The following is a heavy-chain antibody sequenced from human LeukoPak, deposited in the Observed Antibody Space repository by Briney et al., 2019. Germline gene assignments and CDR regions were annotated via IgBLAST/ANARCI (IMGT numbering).Heavy chain of an antibody. Sequence: ASEKVSCKASGYTITSYDINWLRQATGQGLEWMGWMNPNSGTTGYAQKFQGRVTISRNTSISTAYMELSSLRSEDTAVYYCARGFGDGYSAIEDYWGQGTLCTVSS. CDR2: MNPNSGTT. CDR1: GYTITSYD. J-gene: IGHJ4*02. V-gene: IGHV1-8*03. D-gene: IGHD5-24*01. CDR3: ARGFGDGYSAIEDY.